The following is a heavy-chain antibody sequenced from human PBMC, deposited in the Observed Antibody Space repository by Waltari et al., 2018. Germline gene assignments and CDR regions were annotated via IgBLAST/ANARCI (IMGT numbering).Heavy chain of an antibody. CDR2: IRNKADGETT. Sequence: EAQLMESGGGLVQPGGSLRLSCAASGFTFSDYYMQWVRQAPGKGLEWVGLIRNKADGETTDYALSVKGRVTISRDDSKSITYLQMNNLKTEDTAVYYCARNWNGDYWGQGVLVTVSS. D-gene: IGHD1-1*01. CDR3: ARNWNGDY. J-gene: IGHJ4*02. V-gene: IGHV3-49*04. CDR1: GFTFSDYY.